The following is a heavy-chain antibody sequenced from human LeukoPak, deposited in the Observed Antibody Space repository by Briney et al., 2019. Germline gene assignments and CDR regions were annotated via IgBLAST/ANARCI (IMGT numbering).Heavy chain of an antibody. CDR1: GYTFTSYG. V-gene: IGHV1-18*01. CDR2: ISAYNGNT. Sequence: AASVKVSCKASGYTFTSYGISWVRQAPGQGLEWMGWISAYNGNTNYAQKLQGRVTMTTDTSTNTAYMELGSLRSDDTAVYYCARYNGYCSGGSCYHFDYWGQGTPVTVSS. J-gene: IGHJ4*02. D-gene: IGHD2-15*01. CDR3: ARYNGYCSGGSCYHFDY.